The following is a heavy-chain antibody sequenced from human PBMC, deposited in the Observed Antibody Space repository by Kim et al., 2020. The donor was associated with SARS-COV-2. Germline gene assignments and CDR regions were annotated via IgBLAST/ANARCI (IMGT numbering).Heavy chain of an antibody. CDR1: GFTFSSYA. J-gene: IGHJ6*02. V-gene: IGHV3-30*04. D-gene: IGHD3-9*01. CDR2: ISYDGSNK. CDR3: ARGEVRYFDWFVSRYYGMDV. Sequence: GGSLRLSCAASGFTFSSYAMHWVRQAPGKGLEWVAVISYDGSNKYYADSVKGRFTISRDNSKNTLYLQMNSLRAEDTAVYYCARGEVRYFDWFVSRYYGMDVWGQGTTVTVSS.